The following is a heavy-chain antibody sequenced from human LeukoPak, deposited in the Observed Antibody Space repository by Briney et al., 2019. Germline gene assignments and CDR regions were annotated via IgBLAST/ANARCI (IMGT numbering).Heavy chain of an antibody. D-gene: IGHD3-3*01. J-gene: IGHJ4*02. CDR3: AREGKIFGVVIKGFDY. CDR2: INPSGGST. CDR1: GYTFTSYY. V-gene: IGHV1-46*01. Sequence: ASVKVSCKASGYTFTSYYMHWVRQAPGQGLEWMGIINPSGGSTSYAQKFQGRVTMTRDTSTSTVYMELSSLRSDDTAVYYCAREGKIFGVVIKGFDYWGQGTLVTVSS.